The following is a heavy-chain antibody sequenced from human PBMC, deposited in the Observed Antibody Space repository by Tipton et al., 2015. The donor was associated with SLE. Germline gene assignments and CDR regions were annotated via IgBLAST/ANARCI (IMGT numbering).Heavy chain of an antibody. CDR3: ATQGYYDSSFDY. J-gene: IGHJ4*02. CDR1: GGSIRSSSVY. Sequence: TLSLTCSVSGGSIRSSSVYWGWIRQPPGKGLEWIGSMHHTGATYSSPSLKSRVTLSLDKSQNQFSLKLTSVTAADTSVYYCATQGYYDSSFDYWGQGTLVTVSS. D-gene: IGHD3-16*01. CDR2: MHHTGAT. V-gene: IGHV4-39*01.